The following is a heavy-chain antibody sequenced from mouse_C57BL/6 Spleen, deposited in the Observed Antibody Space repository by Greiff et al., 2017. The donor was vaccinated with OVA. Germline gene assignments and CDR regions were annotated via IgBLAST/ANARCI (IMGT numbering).Heavy chain of an antibody. D-gene: IGHD2-2*01. CDR1: GYAFSSSW. J-gene: IGHJ2*01. Sequence: QVQLQQSGPELVKPGASVKISCKASGYAFSSSWMNWAKQRPGKGLEWIGRIYPGDGDTNYNGKFKGKATLTADKSSSTAYMQLSSLTSEDSAVYFGARGNYGYDYFDDWGQGTTLTVSS. V-gene: IGHV1-82*01. CDR2: IYPGDGDT. CDR3: ARGNYGYDYFDD.